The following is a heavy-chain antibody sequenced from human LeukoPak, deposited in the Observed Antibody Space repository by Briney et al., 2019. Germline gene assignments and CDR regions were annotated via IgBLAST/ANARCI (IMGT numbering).Heavy chain of an antibody. J-gene: IGHJ3*02. D-gene: IGHD2-8*02. CDR2: ISYDGSNK. CDR3: ARVSGGGVFDI. Sequence: SGGSLRLSCAASGFTFSSYAMHWVRQAPGKGLEWVAVISYDGSNKYYADSVKGRLTISRDNSKNTMYLQMNSLRAEDTAVYYCARVSGGGVFDIWGQGTMVTVSS. CDR1: GFTFSSYA. V-gene: IGHV3-30*04.